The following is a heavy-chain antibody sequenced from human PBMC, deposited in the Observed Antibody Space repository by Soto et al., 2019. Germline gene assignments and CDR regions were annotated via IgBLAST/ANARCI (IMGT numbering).Heavy chain of an antibody. Sequence: LSLTCAVYGGSFSGYYWSWIRQPPGKGLEWIGEINHSGSTNYNPSLKSRVTISVDTSKNQFSLKLSSVTAADTAVYYCARVRVAIVLMVYDISWFDYWGQGTLVTVSS. V-gene: IGHV4-34*01. D-gene: IGHD2-8*01. CDR1: GGSFSGYY. CDR3: ARVRVAIVLMVYDISWFDY. J-gene: IGHJ4*02. CDR2: INHSGST.